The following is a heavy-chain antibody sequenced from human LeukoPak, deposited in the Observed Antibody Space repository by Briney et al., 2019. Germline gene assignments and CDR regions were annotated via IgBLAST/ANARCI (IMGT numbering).Heavy chain of an antibody. J-gene: IGHJ4*02. Sequence: SETLSLTCSVSSGSINSSSYHWGWIRQPPGKGLEWIGSIYYSGSTYYNPSLKSRVTIYVATSKNQFSLKLSSVTAADTAVYYCARGAQAGQWLFDYWGQGTLVTVSS. D-gene: IGHD3-22*01. CDR3: ARGAQAGQWLFDY. CDR2: IYYSGST. CDR1: SGSINSSSYH. V-gene: IGHV4-39*01.